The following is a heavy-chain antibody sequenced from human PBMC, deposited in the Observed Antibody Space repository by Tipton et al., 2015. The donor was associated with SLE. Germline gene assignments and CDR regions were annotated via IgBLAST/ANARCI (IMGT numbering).Heavy chain of an antibody. CDR3: ARGDLIGGAFNDAFDV. D-gene: IGHD3-22*01. CDR1: GFTFSSYW. V-gene: IGHV3-7*01. CDR2: VKQEGSDK. J-gene: IGHJ3*01. Sequence: SLRLSCAASGFTFSSYWMSWVRQAPGKGLEWVANVKQEGSDKYYVDSVKGRFTISRDNAKNSLYLQMNSLRAEDTAVYYCARGDLIGGAFNDAFDVWVQGTMVTVSS.